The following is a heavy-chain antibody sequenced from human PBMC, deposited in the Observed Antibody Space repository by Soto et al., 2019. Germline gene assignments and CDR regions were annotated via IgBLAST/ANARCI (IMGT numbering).Heavy chain of an antibody. CDR2: INHSGST. CDR3: ARRNESNFDY. V-gene: IGHV4-39*01. D-gene: IGHD1-1*01. CDR1: GDSFSSRTYS. J-gene: IGHJ4*02. Sequence: SETLSLTCTVSGDSFSSRTYSWGWIRQPPGKGLEWIGEINHSGSTNYNPSLKSRVTISVDTSKNQFSLKLSSVTAADTAVYYCARRNESNFDYWGQGTLVTVSS.